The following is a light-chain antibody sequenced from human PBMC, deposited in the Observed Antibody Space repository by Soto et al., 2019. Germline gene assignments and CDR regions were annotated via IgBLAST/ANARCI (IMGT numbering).Light chain of an antibody. CDR2: GAS. J-gene: IGKJ1*01. Sequence: EDVLTQSPGTLSLSPGERATLSCRASQSVSNTYVAWYQHIPGQTPRLLIYGASNRATGIPDRFGGSGSGTDFTLTISRLEPEDFAVYYCQQHDSSPWMFGQGTKVDIK. CDR3: QQHDSSPWM. V-gene: IGKV3-20*01. CDR1: QSVSNTY.